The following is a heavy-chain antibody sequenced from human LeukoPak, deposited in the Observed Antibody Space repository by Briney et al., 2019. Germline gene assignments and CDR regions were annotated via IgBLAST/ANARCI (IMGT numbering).Heavy chain of an antibody. J-gene: IGHJ6*02. V-gene: IGHV4-39*02. CDR3: TREGSGSLFYYGMDV. CDR2: IYYNGST. D-gene: IGHD3-10*01. CDR1: GGSFTSGIYY. Sequence: WETLSLTCTVSGGSFTSGIYYWGWIRQPPGKGLEWIGSIYYNGSTYYNPSLKSRVTISVDTSKKQFSLKLSSVTAADSAVYYCTREGSGSLFYYGMDVWGQGTTVTVSS.